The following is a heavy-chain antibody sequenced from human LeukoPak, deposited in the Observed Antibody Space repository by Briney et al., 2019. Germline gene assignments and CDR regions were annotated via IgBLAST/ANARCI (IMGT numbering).Heavy chain of an antibody. J-gene: IGHJ3*02. CDR2: IIPIFGTA. V-gene: IGHV1-69*13. CDR3: TRGYRYNWNDLSWFGDAFDI. D-gene: IGHD1-20*01. Sequence: SVKVSCKASGGTFSSYAISWVRQAPGQGLEWMGGIIPIFGTANYAQKFQGRVTITADESTSTAYMELSSLRSEDTAVYYCTRGYRYNWNDLSWFGDAFDIWGQGTMVTVSS. CDR1: GGTFSSYA.